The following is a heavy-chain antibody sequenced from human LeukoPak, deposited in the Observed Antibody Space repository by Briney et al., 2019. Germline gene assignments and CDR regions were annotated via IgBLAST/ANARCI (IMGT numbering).Heavy chain of an antibody. CDR3: TRDRSNSGYALDFDY. V-gene: IGHV3-49*03. CDR2: IRSKAYGGTT. J-gene: IGHJ4*02. Sequence: PGGSLRLSCTASGFTFGDYAMSWFRQAPGKGLEWVGFIRSKAYGGTTEYAASVKGRFTISRDDSKSIAYLQMNSLKTEDTAVYYCTRDRSNSGYALDFDYWGQGTLVTVSS. D-gene: IGHD5-12*01. CDR1: GFTFGDYA.